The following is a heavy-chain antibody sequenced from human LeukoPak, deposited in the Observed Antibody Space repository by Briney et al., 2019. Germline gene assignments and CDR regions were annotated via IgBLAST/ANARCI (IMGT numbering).Heavy chain of an antibody. CDR2: VYNSGST. CDR1: GGSISRNSYY. V-gene: IGHV4-31*11. CDR3: ARGGMTQGRTPLFDY. D-gene: IGHD2-21*02. J-gene: IGHJ4*02. Sequence: PSQTLSLTCAVSGGSISRNSYYWTWIRHHPGMGLEWIGYVYNSGSTYYNPSLKSRVTISVDTSKNQFSLKLSSVTAADTAVYYCARGGMTQGRTPLFDYWGQGTLVTVSS.